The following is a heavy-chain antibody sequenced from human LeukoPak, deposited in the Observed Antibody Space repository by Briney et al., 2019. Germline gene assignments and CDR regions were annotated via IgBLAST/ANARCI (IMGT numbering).Heavy chain of an antibody. Sequence: PSETLSLTCTVSGGSISSSSYYWGWIRQPPGKGLEWIGSIYYSGSTYYNPSLKSRVTISVDTSKNQFSLKLSSVTAADTAVYYCAGARRDCTNGVCYTIGYYYYYYMDVWGKGTTVTVSS. J-gene: IGHJ6*03. CDR3: AGARRDCTNGVCYTIGYYYYYYMDV. CDR1: GGSISSSSYY. V-gene: IGHV4-39*07. CDR2: IYYSGST. D-gene: IGHD2-8*01.